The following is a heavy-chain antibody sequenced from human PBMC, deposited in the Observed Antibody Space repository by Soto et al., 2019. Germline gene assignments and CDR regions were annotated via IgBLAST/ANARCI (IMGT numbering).Heavy chain of an antibody. CDR1: GFTVTSQA. CDR3: ASSRDFDL. J-gene: IGHJ2*01. Sequence: GFTVTSQAMHWVRQAPGKGLSYVSSISSKGDNTYNSDSVKGRFTISRDTSKNTLYLQMNSLRAEDTAVYYCASSRDFDLWGRGTLVTVSS. V-gene: IGHV3-64*04. CDR2: ISSKGDNT.